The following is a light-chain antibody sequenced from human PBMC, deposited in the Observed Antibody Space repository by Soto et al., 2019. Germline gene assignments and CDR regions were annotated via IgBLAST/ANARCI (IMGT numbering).Light chain of an antibody. CDR3: ASWYDTRNSVV. Sequence: QSVLTQPPSASGTPGQRVTISCSGSNSNIGTNAVYWFQHLPGLAPKVLIYRDDQRPSGVSDRFSGSNSGTSGSLAISGLRSEDEADYSGASWYDTRNSVVFGGGTKVTVL. CDR1: NSNIGTNA. CDR2: RDD. V-gene: IGLV1-47*01. J-gene: IGLJ3*02.